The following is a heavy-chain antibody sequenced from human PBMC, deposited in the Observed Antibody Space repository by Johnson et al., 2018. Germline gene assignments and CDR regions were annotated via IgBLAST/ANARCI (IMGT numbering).Heavy chain of an antibody. CDR2: IIPIFGTA. Sequence: QVQLVQSGAEVKKPGSSVKVSCKASGGTFSSYAISWVRQAPGQGLEWMGGIIPIFGTANYAQKFQGRVTITADESTSTGHMELSSLRPEDTAVYYCARATYYYDSSGEVEYFQHWGQGTLITVSS. J-gene: IGHJ1*01. CDR3: ARATYYYDSSGEVEYFQH. D-gene: IGHD3-22*01. V-gene: IGHV1-69*12. CDR1: GGTFSSYA.